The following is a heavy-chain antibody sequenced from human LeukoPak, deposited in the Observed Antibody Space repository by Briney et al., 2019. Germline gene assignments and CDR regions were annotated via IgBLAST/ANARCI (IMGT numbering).Heavy chain of an antibody. CDR1: GYTFTSYG. CDR2: ISAYNGNT. J-gene: IGHJ4*02. Sequence: ASVKVSCKASGYTFTSYGISWVRQAPGQGLEWMGWISAYNGNTNYAQKLQGRVTMTTDTSTSTAYMELRSLRSDDTAVYYCARDPTRSDDGAYYFDYWGQGTLVTFSS. V-gene: IGHV1-18*01. CDR3: ARDPTRSDDGAYYFDY. D-gene: IGHD1-1*01.